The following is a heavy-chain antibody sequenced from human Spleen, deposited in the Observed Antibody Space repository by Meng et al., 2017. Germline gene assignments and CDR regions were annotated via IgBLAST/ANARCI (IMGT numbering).Heavy chain of an antibody. D-gene: IGHD5-24*01. CDR2: IRSKAYGGTT. CDR1: GFTFGDYA. Sequence: GESLKISCTASGFTFGDYAMSWVRQAPGKGLEWVGFIRSKAYGGTTEYAASVKGRFTISRDDSKSIAYLQMNSLKTEDTAVYYCTRDPMGYNSKKNFDYWGQGTLVTVSS. CDR3: TRDPMGYNSKKNFDY. J-gene: IGHJ4*02. V-gene: IGHV3-49*04.